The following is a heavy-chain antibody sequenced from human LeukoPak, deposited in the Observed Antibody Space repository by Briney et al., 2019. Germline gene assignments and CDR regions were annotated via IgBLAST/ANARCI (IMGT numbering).Heavy chain of an antibody. CDR3: AKIDYDVVTGTGYYFDT. J-gene: IGHJ4*02. CDR1: IDSLSTGTHY. CDR2: VYYSWST. D-gene: IGHD3-9*01. V-gene: IGHV4-31*03. Sequence: PSQTLSLTCTVSIDSLSTGTHYWNWIRQHPVKGLEWMGYVYYSWSTSYNPSLQSRITISVGPSKNQFSLKLKSVTAADPAIYYCAKIDYDVVTGTGYYFDTWGQGMLVAVSS.